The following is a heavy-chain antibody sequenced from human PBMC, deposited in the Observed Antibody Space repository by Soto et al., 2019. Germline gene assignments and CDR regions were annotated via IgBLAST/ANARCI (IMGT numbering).Heavy chain of an antibody. CDR3: ARDRGYDAHDYYYNAMDV. D-gene: IGHD2-15*01. CDR2: IRGFGPYT. CDR1: GFTFRSYT. J-gene: IGHJ6*02. V-gene: IGHV3-21*01. Sequence: PGGSLRLSCVASGFTFRSYTMNWVRQAPGKGLEWVSAIRGFGPYTFYADSVKGRFTISRDNAENSLYLQMNSLRAEDTAVYYCARDRGYDAHDYYYNAMDVWGQGTMVTVSS.